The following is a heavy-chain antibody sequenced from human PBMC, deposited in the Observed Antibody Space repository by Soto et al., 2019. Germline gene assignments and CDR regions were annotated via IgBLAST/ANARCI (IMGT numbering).Heavy chain of an antibody. CDR1: GTSTRGYY. D-gene: IGHD3-10*01. CDR3: AREVSSFGSNHFDS. V-gene: IGHV4-59*01. Sequence: SETLSLTCSVSGTSTRGYYWTWIRQPPGKGLEWIGYIYYTGTTKYNPSLKSRVTISVDRSKNRFSLRLNSVTAADTAVYYCAREVSSFGSNHFDSWGQGALGTVSS. CDR2: IYYTGTT. J-gene: IGHJ4*02.